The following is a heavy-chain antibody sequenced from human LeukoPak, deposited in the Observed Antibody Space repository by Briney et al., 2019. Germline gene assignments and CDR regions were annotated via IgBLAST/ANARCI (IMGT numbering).Heavy chain of an antibody. J-gene: IGHJ3*02. CDR1: GGSIGSYY. V-gene: IGHV4-59*01. Sequence: SETLSLTCTVSGGSIGSYYWSSIRQPPGKGLEWIGYIYYSGSTNYNPSLKSRVTISVDTSKNQFSLKLSSVTAADTAVYYCARDSYPNDAFDIWGQGTMVTVSS. CDR3: ARDSYPNDAFDI. CDR2: IYYSGST.